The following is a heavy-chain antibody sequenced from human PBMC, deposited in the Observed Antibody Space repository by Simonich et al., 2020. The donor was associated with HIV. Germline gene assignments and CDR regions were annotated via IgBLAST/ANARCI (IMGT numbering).Heavy chain of an antibody. Sequence: QVQLVQSGAEVKNPGASVKVSCKASGYTFTDNPLHWVRQAHGQGLEWMGWINPNSGATDYAQNFKGRVAMTTDTSTSTAYMELRSLRSDDTAVYYCARKKYYYDSSGYYVFDYWGQGTLVTVSS. D-gene: IGHD3-22*01. CDR1: GYTFTDNP. CDR3: ARKKYYYDSSGYYVFDY. J-gene: IGHJ4*02. V-gene: IGHV1-2*02. CDR2: INPNSGAT.